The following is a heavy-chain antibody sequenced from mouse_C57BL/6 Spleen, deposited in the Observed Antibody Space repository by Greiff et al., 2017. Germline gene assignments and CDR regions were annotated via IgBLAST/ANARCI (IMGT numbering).Heavy chain of an antibody. Sequence: QVQLQQPGAELVRPGSSVKLSCKASGYTFTSYWMHWVKQRPIQGLEWIGNIDPSDSETHYNQKFKDKATLTVDKSSSTAYRQLSSLTSEDSAVYYCARGGYDYDEGFAYWGQGTLVTVSA. V-gene: IGHV1-52*01. CDR1: GYTFTSYW. CDR2: IDPSDSET. J-gene: IGHJ3*01. D-gene: IGHD2-4*01. CDR3: ARGGYDYDEGFAY.